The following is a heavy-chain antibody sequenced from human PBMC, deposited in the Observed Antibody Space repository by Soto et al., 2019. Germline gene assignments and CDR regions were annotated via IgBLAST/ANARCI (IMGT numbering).Heavy chain of an antibody. CDR2: IWHDGSNK. CDR3: ARAVGPYDY. CDR1: GFAFSTYG. Sequence: QVQLVESGGGVVQPGRSLRLSCAASGFAFSTYGIHWVRQAPGKGLEWVAVIWHDGSNKYYADSVKGRFTISRDNSKNTLYLQMESLRAEDTAVYYCARAVGPYDYWGQGTLVTVSS. V-gene: IGHV3-33*01. D-gene: IGHD1-26*01. J-gene: IGHJ4*02.